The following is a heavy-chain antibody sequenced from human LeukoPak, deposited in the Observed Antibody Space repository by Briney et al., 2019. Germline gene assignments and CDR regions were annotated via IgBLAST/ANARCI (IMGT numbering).Heavy chain of an antibody. D-gene: IGHD5-12*01. V-gene: IGHV3-21*01. CDR2: ISSSSSYI. CDR3: ARVDGNSGYDFLDY. Sequence: PGGSLRLSCAASGFTFSSYSMNWVRQAPGKGLEWVSSISSSSSYIYYADSVKGRFTISRDNAKNSLYLQMNSLRAEDTAVYYCARVDGNSGYDFLDYWGQGTLVIVSS. J-gene: IGHJ4*02. CDR1: GFTFSSYS.